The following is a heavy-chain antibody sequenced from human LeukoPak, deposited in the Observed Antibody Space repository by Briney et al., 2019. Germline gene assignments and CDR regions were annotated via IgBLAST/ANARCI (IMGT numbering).Heavy chain of an antibody. Sequence: PGGSLRLSCASSGFTFSNYVLYWVRQAPGKGLEWVAGISHDGSNIYYADPVKGRFTVSRDNSKNTLYLQMNSLRVEDTAVYSCARESFGDYYFDYWGQGTLVTVSS. V-gene: IGHV3-30*14. D-gene: IGHD4-17*01. CDR1: GFTFSNYV. CDR3: ARESFGDYYFDY. J-gene: IGHJ4*02. CDR2: ISHDGSNI.